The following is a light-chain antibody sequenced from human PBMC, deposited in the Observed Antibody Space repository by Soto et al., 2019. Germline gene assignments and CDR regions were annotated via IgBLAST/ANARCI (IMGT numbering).Light chain of an antibody. CDR1: QSVSSSY. CDR2: GAS. V-gene: IGKV3-20*01. Sequence: EIVLMQSPGTLSLSPGERATLSCRASQSVSSSYLAWYQQKPGQAPRLLIYGASSRATGIPDRFSGSGSGTDFPITISRLEPEDFVVYYCQQYGSSPRLTFGGGTKVEIK. J-gene: IGKJ4*01. CDR3: QQYGSSPRLT.